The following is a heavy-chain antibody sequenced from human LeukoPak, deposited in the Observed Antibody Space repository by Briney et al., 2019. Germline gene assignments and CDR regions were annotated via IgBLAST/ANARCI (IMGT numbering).Heavy chain of an antibody. V-gene: IGHV1-24*01. J-gene: IGHJ4*02. CDR3: ATDLGDNWNSKPGVL. D-gene: IGHD1-7*01. CDR2: FDPEDGET. CDR1: GYTLTELS. Sequence: ASVKVSCKVSGYTLTELSMHWVRRAPGKGLEWMGGFDPEDGETIYAQKFQGRVTMTEDTSTDTAYMELSSLRSEDTAVYYCATDLGDNWNSKPGVLWGQGTLVTVSS.